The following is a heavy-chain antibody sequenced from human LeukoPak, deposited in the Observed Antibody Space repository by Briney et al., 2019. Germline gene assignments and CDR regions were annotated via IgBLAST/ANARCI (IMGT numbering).Heavy chain of an antibody. Sequence: GGSLRLSCAASGFTFDDYGMSWVRQAPGKGLEWVSFISTSSSYIYYADSVKGRFTISRDNAKDSLYLEMNSLRAEDTAVYYCAKGGWFTDAFDMWGQGTMVTVSS. J-gene: IGHJ3*02. CDR2: ISTSSSYI. V-gene: IGHV3-21*01. CDR3: AKGGWFTDAFDM. D-gene: IGHD6-19*01. CDR1: GFTFDDYG.